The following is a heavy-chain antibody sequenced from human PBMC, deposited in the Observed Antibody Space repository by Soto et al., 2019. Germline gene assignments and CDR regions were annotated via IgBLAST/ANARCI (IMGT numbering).Heavy chain of an antibody. J-gene: IGHJ6*02. V-gene: IGHV5-51*01. CDR3: AREEGGGYDFPSYYYYGMDV. CDR1: GYSFTSYW. Sequence: GESLKISCKGSGYSFTSYWIGWVRQMPGKGLEWMGIIYPGDSDTRYSPSFQGQVTISADKSISTAYLQWSSLKASDTAMYYCAREEGGGYDFPSYYYYGMDVWGQGTTVTVSS. D-gene: IGHD5-12*01. CDR2: IYPGDSDT.